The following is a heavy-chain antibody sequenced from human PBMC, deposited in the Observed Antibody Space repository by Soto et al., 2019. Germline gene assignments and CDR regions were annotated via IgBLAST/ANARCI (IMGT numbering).Heavy chain of an antibody. V-gene: IGHV1-2*04. CDR2: INPNSGGT. D-gene: IGHD2-15*01. CDR3: ARAPPYCSGGSCYPEGNWFDP. CDR1: GYTFTGYY. Sequence: QVQLVQSGAEVKKPGASVKVSCKASGYTFTGYYMHWVRQAPEQGLEWMGWINPNSGGTNYAQKFQGWVTMTRDTSISTAYMELSRLRSDDTAVYYCARAPPYCSGGSCYPEGNWFDPWGQGTLVTVSS. J-gene: IGHJ5*02.